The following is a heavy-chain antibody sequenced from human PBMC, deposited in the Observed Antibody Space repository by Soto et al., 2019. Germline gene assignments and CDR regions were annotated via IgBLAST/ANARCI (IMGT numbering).Heavy chain of an antibody. CDR2: ISNDGSVK. Sequence: QVQLVESGGRVVQPGGSLRLSCAASGFMFSRYAIHWVRQAPGKGLEWVAVISNDGSVKYYADSVRGRFSISSDKSKNNVYLEMNGMRDDDTAVFYCARSRSGAVPDAFGYWGQGTLVTVSS. V-gene: IGHV3-30-3*01. CDR3: ARSRSGAVPDAFGY. D-gene: IGHD3-3*01. CDR1: GFMFSRYA. J-gene: IGHJ4*02.